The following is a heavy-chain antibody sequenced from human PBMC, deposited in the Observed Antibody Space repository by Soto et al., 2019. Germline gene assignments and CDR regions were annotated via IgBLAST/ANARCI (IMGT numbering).Heavy chain of an antibody. V-gene: IGHV3-7*03. Sequence: GGSLRLSCAASGFTFSSYWMSWVRQAPGKGLEWVANIKQDGSEKYYGDSVKGRFTITRDNAKNSLYLQMNSLRAEDTAVYYCAIDYDSSGSLDYWGQGTLVTVSS. D-gene: IGHD1-26*01. CDR3: AIDYDSSGSLDY. CDR2: IKQDGSEK. CDR1: GFTFSSYW. J-gene: IGHJ4*02.